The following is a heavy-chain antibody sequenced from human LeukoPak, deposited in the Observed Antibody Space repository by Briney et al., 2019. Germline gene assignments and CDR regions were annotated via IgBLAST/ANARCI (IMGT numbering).Heavy chain of an antibody. CDR3: ARDQYSGSYYTYYYYYMDV. CDR1: GGTFSSYA. V-gene: IGHV1-69*13. J-gene: IGHJ6*03. CDR2: IIPIFGTA. D-gene: IGHD1-26*01. Sequence: SVKVSCKASGGTFSSYAISWVRQAPGQGLEWMGGIIPIFGTANYAQKFQGRVTITADESTSTAYMELRSLRSDDTAVYYCARDQYSGSYYTYYYYYMDVWGKGTTVTVSS.